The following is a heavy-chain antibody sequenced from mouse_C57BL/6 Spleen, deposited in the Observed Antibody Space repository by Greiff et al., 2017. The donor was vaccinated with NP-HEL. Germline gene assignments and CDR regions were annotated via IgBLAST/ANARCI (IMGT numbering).Heavy chain of an antibody. V-gene: IGHV3-6*01. CDR3: AIIPDWYFDV. Sequence: EVKLQESGPGLVKPSQSLSLTCSVTGYSITSGYYWNWIRQFPGNKLEWMGYINYDGSNNYNPSLKNRISITRDTSKNQFFLKLNSVSTEATATYFCAIIPDWYFDVWGTRTTVTVAS. J-gene: IGHJ1*03. CDR2: INYDGSN. CDR1: GYSITSGYY. D-gene: IGHD1-2*01.